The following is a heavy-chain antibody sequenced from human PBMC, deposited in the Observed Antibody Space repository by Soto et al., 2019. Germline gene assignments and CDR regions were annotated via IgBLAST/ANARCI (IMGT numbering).Heavy chain of an antibody. D-gene: IGHD1-26*01. CDR3: ASHSGSSPEGRYYYGMDV. CDR2: IISIIGTA. CDR1: GGTFSSYA. V-gene: IGHV1-69*12. Sequence: QVQLVQSGAEVKKPGSSVKVSCKASGGTFSSYAISWVRQAPGQGLQWMGGIISIIGTADYAQKFQGRVTITADESTSTAYVELSSLRSEDTAVYSCASHSGSSPEGRYYYGMDVWGQGTTFTVSS. J-gene: IGHJ6*02.